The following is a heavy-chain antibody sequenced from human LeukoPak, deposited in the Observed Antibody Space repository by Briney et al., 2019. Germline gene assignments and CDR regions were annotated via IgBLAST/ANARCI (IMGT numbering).Heavy chain of an antibody. CDR2: IYTSGST. CDR1: GGSISSSSYY. CDR3: ARDVAVAGLRANWFDP. Sequence: SETLSLTCTVSGGSISSSSYYWGWIRQPPGKGLEWIGRIYTSGSTNYNPSLKSRVTMSVDTSKNQFSLKLSSVTAADTAVYYCARDVAVAGLRANWFDPWGQGTLVTVSS. J-gene: IGHJ5*02. D-gene: IGHD6-19*01. V-gene: IGHV4-39*07.